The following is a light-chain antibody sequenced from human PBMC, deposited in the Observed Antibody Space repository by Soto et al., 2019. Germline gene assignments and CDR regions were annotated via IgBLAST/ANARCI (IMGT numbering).Light chain of an antibody. CDR3: SSYTTGGSYV. J-gene: IGLJ1*01. CDR2: DVN. Sequence: QSALTQPASVSGSPGLSIAISCTGTSRDVGGYNSVSWYQQQPGKVPKLMIYDVNNRPSGVSNRFSGSKSGNTASLTISGLQAEDEGDYYCSSYTTGGSYVFGTGTKVTVL. CDR1: SRDVGGYNS. V-gene: IGLV2-14*01.